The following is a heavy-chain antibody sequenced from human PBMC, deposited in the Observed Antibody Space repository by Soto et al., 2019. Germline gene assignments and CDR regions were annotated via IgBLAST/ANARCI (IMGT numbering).Heavy chain of an antibody. CDR1: GFTFSSFE. D-gene: IGHD1-26*01. CDR2: ISTSGRTI. CDR3: ARPNRFSGPYYYFDY. V-gene: IGHV3-48*03. J-gene: IGHJ4*02. Sequence: EVQLVDSGGGLVQPGGSLRLSCAASGFTFSSFEMHWVRQAPGKGLEWVSYISTSGRTIYYTESVKGRFTISRDNAKNSLSLQMNSLRAEDTAVYHCARPNRFSGPYYYFDYWGQGTLVTVSS.